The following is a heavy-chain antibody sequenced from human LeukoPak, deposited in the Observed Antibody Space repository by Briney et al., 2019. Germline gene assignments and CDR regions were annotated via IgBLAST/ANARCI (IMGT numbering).Heavy chain of an antibody. Sequence: PGGSLRLSCAASGFTFSSYAMSWVRQAPGKGLEWVSAISGSGGSTYYADSVKGRFTISRDNSKNTLCLQMNSLRAEDTAVYYCAKGGSSWSHPHAFDIWGQGTMVTVSS. CDR3: AKGGSSWSHPHAFDI. J-gene: IGHJ3*02. V-gene: IGHV3-23*01. CDR1: GFTFSSYA. D-gene: IGHD6-13*01. CDR2: ISGSGGST.